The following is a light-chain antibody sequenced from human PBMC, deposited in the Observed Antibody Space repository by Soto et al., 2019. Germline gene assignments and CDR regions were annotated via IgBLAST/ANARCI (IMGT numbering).Light chain of an antibody. V-gene: IGKV2-24*01. CDR2: KTS. CDR1: QSLLDSDRDTY. CDR3: MQATQFPHT. Sequence: DIVMTQTPLSSPVTLGQPASISCRSSQSLLDSDRDTYLSWLQQRPGQPPRLLIYKTSSRFSGVPDRFSGSGAGTDFTLKISRVEVEDVGVYYCMQATQFPHTFGQGTKLEI. J-gene: IGKJ2*01.